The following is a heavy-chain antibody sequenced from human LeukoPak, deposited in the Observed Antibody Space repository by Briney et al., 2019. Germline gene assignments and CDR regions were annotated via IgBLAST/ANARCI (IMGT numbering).Heavy chain of an antibody. Sequence: GSLRLSCSAFGFTFRSYAMHWVRQAPGKGLEWIGEIHHSGTTKYNPSLKSRVTISVDKSKNQFSLQLSSVTAADTAMYYCAPSPCSGNSCYRFDFWGQGTQVTVSS. V-gene: IGHV4-4*02. J-gene: IGHJ4*02. CDR3: APSPCSGNSCYRFDF. D-gene: IGHD2-15*01. CDR2: IHHSGTT. CDR1: GFTFRSYA.